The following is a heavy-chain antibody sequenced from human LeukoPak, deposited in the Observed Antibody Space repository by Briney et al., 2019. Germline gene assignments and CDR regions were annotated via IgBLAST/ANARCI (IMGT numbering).Heavy chain of an antibody. Sequence: TPCVTSTVSGDSISSGSDCWRCTRQPAGKGLRWMSRTHTSGRTNNNPERRVEDTITADTSTNQFSRKLSSVTAADTAVYYCARGVTYYYDSSGDLYWGQGTLVTVSS. J-gene: IGHJ4*02. CDR3: ARGVTYYYDSSGDLY. CDR2: THTSGRT. CDR1: GDSISSGSDC. D-gene: IGHD3-22*01. V-gene: IGHV4-61*02.